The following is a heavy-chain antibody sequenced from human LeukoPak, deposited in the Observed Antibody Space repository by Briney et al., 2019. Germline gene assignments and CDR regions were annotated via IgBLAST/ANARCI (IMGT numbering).Heavy chain of an antibody. Sequence: AASVKVSCKASGYTFTSYAMNWVRQAPGQGLEWMGGIIPIFGTANYAQKFQGRVTITADESTSTAYMELSSLRSEDTAVYYCARSYDCSSTSCPIYYYYYMDVWGKGTTVTISS. D-gene: IGHD2-2*01. CDR2: IIPIFGTA. CDR1: GYTFTSYA. CDR3: ARSYDCSSTSCPIYYYYYMDV. J-gene: IGHJ6*03. V-gene: IGHV1-69*13.